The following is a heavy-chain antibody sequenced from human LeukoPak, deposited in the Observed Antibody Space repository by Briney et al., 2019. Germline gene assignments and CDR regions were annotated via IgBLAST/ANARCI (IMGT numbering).Heavy chain of an antibody. CDR3: ARDTGRTYFDY. D-gene: IGHD1-14*01. Sequence: GAPLTLSWMACVFTGESNYMRGVPESPEKGVEWVSVIYSGGSTYYADSVKGRFTISRDNSKNTLYLQMNSLRVEDTAVYYCARDTGRTYFDYWGQGTLVTVSS. J-gene: IGHJ4*02. V-gene: IGHV3-53*01. CDR2: IYSGGST. CDR1: VFTGESNY.